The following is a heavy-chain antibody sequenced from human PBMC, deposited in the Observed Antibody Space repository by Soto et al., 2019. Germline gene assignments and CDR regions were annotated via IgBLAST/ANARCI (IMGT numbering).Heavy chain of an antibody. J-gene: IGHJ5*01. V-gene: IGHV3-74*01. CDR1: GFTSSYF. D-gene: IGHD5-18*01. CDR3: ARGPHGYRYGDS. CDR2: INSDGSSI. Sequence: EVQLVESGGGLVQPGGSLRLSCAASGFTSSYFHWVRQPPGKGLVWVSRINSDGSSISYADSVKGRFTISRDNAKNTLYLQMDSLRAEDTAVYYCARGPHGYRYGDSWGQGTLVTVSS.